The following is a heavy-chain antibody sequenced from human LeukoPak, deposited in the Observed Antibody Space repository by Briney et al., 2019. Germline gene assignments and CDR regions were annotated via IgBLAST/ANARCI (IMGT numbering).Heavy chain of an antibody. V-gene: IGHV1-2*02. J-gene: IGHJ5*02. D-gene: IGHD3-10*01. CDR1: GYTFTGYY. CDR2: INPNSGGT. Sequence: ASVKVSCKASGYTFTGYYMHWVRQAPGQGLEWMGWINPNSGGTNYAQKFQGRVTMTRDTSISTAYMELSRLRSDDTAAYYCARDRITMVRGAPGPYNWFDPWGQGTLVTVSS. CDR3: ARDRITMVRGAPGPYNWFDP.